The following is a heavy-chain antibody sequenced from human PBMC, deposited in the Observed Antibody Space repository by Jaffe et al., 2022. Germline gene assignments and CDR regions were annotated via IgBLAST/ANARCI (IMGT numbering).Heavy chain of an antibody. CDR1: GFTFGDYA. CDR2: IRSKAYGGTT. CDR3: TRERRIAGDAYAFDI. V-gene: IGHV3-49*04. J-gene: IGHJ3*02. D-gene: IGHD6-13*01. Sequence: EVQLVESGGGLVQPGRSLRLSCTASGFTFGDYAMSWVRQAPGKGLEWVGFIRSKAYGGTTEYAASVKGRFTISRDDSKSIAYLQMNSLKTEDTAVYYCTRERRIAGDAYAFDIWGQGTMVTVSS.